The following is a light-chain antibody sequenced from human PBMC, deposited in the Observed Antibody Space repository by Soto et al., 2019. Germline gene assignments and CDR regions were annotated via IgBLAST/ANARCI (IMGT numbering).Light chain of an antibody. CDR3: QQDNSYSEA. CDR1: QSISSW. Sequence: DIQMTQSPSTLSASVGERVTITCRASQSISSWLAWYQQKPGKAPKLLIYDASSLESGVPSRFSGSGSGTEFTLTISSLQPDDFATYYCQQDNSYSEAFGQGTKV. V-gene: IGKV1-5*01. J-gene: IGKJ1*01. CDR2: DAS.